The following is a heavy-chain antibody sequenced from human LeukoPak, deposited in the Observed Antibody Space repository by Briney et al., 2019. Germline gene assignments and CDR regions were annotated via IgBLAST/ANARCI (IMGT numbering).Heavy chain of an antibody. CDR2: IYSGGST. CDR1: GFTVSSNY. Sequence: GGSLRLSCVASGFTVSSNYMSWVRQAPGKGLEWVSVIYSGGSTYYADSVKGRFTISRDNSKNTLYLQMNSLRAEDTAVYYCALTYKFLDYWGQGTLVTVSS. CDR3: ALTYKFLDY. J-gene: IGHJ4*02. D-gene: IGHD4/OR15-4a*01. V-gene: IGHV3-53*01.